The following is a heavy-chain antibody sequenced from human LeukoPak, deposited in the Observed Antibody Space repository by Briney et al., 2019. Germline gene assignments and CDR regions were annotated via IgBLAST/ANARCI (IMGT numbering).Heavy chain of an antibody. CDR2: ISSSSSTI. CDR3: ARDDGSSSWYKAHNWFDP. D-gene: IGHD6-13*01. V-gene: IGHV3-48*04. CDR1: GFTFSSYS. Sequence: GGSLRLSCAASGFTFSSYSMNWVRQAPGKGLEWVSYISSSSSTIYYADSVKGRFTISRDNAKNSLYLQMNSLRAEDTAVYYCARDDGSSSWYKAHNWFDPWGQGTLVTVSS. J-gene: IGHJ5*02.